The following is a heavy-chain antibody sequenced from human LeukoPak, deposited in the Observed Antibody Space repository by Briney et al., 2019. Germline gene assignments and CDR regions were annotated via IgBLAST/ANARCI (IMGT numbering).Heavy chain of an antibody. CDR2: IRSRVYDWTT. J-gene: IGHJ4*02. V-gene: IGHV3-49*03. Sequence: QSGGSLRLSCTGSGFTFGDYAMTWFRQAPGKGLEWVSFIRSRVYDWTTEYAASVKGRFTISRDDSKNIAYLEMNSLKTEDTAVYYCTRWGGSADDYWGQGTLVTVSS. D-gene: IGHD3-16*01. CDR1: GFTFGDYA. CDR3: TRWGGSADDY.